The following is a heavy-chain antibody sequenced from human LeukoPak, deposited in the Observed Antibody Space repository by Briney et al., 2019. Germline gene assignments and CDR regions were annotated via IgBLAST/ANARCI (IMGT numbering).Heavy chain of an antibody. V-gene: IGHV5-51*01. CDR3: ARHSDCSDGTCYDSDAFDL. CDR1: GYSFSSQY. J-gene: IGHJ3*01. CDR2: LYPGDSNP. Sequence: GESLKISCQASGYSFSSQYIAWVRQIPGKDLGWMAFLYPGDSNPRYSPSFQGQVTISADKSISTAYLQWSSLKASDTAMYYCARHSDCSDGTCYDSDAFDLWGQGTMVTVSS. D-gene: IGHD2-15*01.